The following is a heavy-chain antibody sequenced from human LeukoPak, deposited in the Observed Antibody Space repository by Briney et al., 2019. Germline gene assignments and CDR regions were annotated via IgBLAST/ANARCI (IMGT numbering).Heavy chain of an antibody. CDR3: ARHVGSGAWEVILRQYYFDY. D-gene: IGHD1-26*01. CDR2: INHSGST. V-gene: IGHV4-34*01. Sequence: SETLSLTCAVSRGSFSGYYWSWIRQPPGKGLEWIGEINHSGSTNYNPSLKSRVTISVDTSKNQFSLKLSSVTAADTAVYYCARHVGSGAWEVILRQYYFDYWGQGTLVTVSS. J-gene: IGHJ4*02. CDR1: RGSFSGYY.